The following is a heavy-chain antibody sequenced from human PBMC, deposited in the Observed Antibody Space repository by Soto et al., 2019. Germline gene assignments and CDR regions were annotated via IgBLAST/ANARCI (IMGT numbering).Heavy chain of an antibody. V-gene: IGHV3-74*01. CDR2: IDHDGPT. Sequence: EVQLVESGGGLVQPGGSLRLSCAGYGFTFSNYWMHWVRQAPGKGLEWVSRIDHDGPTDYADSVRGRFTISRDNAENTLYLQMNSLRPEDTAVYYCVGDSHGDYWGQGTLVTVSS. CDR1: GFTFSNYW. CDR3: VGDSHGDY. J-gene: IGHJ4*02.